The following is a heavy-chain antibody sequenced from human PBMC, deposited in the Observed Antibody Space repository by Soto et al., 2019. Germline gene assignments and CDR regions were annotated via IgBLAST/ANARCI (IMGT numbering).Heavy chain of an antibody. D-gene: IGHD3-10*01. CDR1: GGTFSSYA. J-gene: IGHJ3*02. V-gene: IGHV1-69*13. CDR2: IIPIFGTT. CDR3: AGSFKYGSGTFDAFDI. Sequence: GASVTVSCKASGGTFSSYAISWVRQAPGQGLEWMGGIIPIFGTTNCAEKLRGRVSITADESTSTAYVELGSLRSEDTAVYYCAGSFKYGSGTFDAFDIWGQGTMVTVSS.